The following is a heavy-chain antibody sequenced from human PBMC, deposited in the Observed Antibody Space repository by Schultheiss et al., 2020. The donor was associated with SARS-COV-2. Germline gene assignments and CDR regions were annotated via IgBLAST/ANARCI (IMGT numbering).Heavy chain of an antibody. CDR3: VRAQGCSSSSCWSTHLMGFYYGMDV. CDR1: GYTFTGYY. Sequence: ASVKVSCKASGYTFTGYYMHWVRQAPGQGLEWMGWISPNSGGTNYAQKFEGRVTITADESTTTAFMELGSLKSEDTAVYYCVRAQGCSSSSCWSTHLMGFYYGMDVWGQGTTVTVSS. D-gene: IGHD6-13*01. J-gene: IGHJ6*02. V-gene: IGHV1-2*02. CDR2: ISPNSGGT.